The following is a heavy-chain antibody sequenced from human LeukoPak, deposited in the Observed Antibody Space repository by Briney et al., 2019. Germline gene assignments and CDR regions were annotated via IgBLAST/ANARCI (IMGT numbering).Heavy chain of an antibody. CDR3: TLLVGATLDY. CDR2: IRSKTNSYAT. D-gene: IGHD1-26*01. J-gene: IGHJ4*02. CDR1: GFTFSGSA. Sequence: PGGSLRLSCAASGFTFSGSAMHWVRQASGKGLEWVGRIRSKTNSYATSYAASVKGRFTISRDDSKNTLYLQMNSLKTEDTAVYYCTLLVGATLDYWGQGTLVTVSS. V-gene: IGHV3-73*01.